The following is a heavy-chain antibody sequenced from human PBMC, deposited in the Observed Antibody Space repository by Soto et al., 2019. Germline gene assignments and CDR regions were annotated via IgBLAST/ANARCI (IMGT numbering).Heavy chain of an antibody. D-gene: IGHD2-2*01. CDR2: IIPIFGTA. J-gene: IGHJ3*02. CDR3: ARHLVLSISVVPAAKGDDFDI. Sequence: RASVKVSCKSSGGTFSSYAISWVRQAPGQGLEWMGGIIPIFGTANYAQKFQGRVTITADKSTSTAYMELSSLRSEDTAVYYCARHLVLSISVVPAAKGDDFDIWGQGTMVTVSS. CDR1: GGTFSSYA. V-gene: IGHV1-69*06.